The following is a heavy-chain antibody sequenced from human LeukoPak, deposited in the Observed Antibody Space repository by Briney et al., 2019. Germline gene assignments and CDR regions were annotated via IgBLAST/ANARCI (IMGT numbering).Heavy chain of an antibody. CDR3: AREYVDTATYYYYGMDV. CDR2: IYYSGST. Sequence: SETLSLTCTVSGGSISSSSYYWGWIRQPPGKGLEWIGSIYYSGSTYYNPSLKSRVTISVDTSKNQFSLKLSPVTAADTAVYYCAREYVDTATYYYYGMDVWGQGTTVTVSS. J-gene: IGHJ6*02. V-gene: IGHV4-39*02. D-gene: IGHD5-18*01. CDR1: GGSISSSSYY.